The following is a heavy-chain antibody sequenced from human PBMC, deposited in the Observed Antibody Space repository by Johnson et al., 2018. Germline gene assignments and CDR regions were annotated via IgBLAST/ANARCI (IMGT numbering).Heavy chain of an antibody. V-gene: IGHV1-8*01. Sequence: VQLVESGAEVQKPGASVKVSCKASGYAFSSYAINWVRQATGQGLEWLGWVNGNSGNVGFAQKFQGRVTMTRNSSINTAYLEVSGLRPEDTAVYFCARGADPYCGGDCCFQYWGQGTLVTVSS. CDR2: VNGNSGNV. CDR1: GYAFSSYA. J-gene: IGHJ1*01. CDR3: ARGADPYCGGDCCFQY. D-gene: IGHD2-21*02.